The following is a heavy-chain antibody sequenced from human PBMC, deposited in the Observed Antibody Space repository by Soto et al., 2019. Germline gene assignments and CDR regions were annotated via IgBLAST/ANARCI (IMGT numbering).Heavy chain of an antibody. CDR2: ISGSGGST. V-gene: IGHV3-23*01. CDR3: AKEPYYDSSGYPSYYFDY. CDR1: GFTFSSYA. D-gene: IGHD3-22*01. J-gene: IGHJ4*02. Sequence: GGSLRLSCAASGFTFSSYAMSWVRQAPGKGLEWVSAISGSGGSTYYADSVKGRFTISRGNSKNTLYLQMNSLRAEDTAVYYCAKEPYYDSSGYPSYYFDYWGQGTLVTVSS.